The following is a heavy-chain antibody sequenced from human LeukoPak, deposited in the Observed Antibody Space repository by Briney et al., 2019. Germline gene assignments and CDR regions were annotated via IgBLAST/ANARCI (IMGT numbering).Heavy chain of an antibody. J-gene: IGHJ4*02. CDR1: GFTFDDFG. V-gene: IGHV3-20*04. CDR3: ARGLNWNYVSYYFDY. D-gene: IGHD1-7*01. Sequence: AGGSLRLSCAASGFTFDDFGMSWVRQAPGKGLEWVSGINWNGGSTGYADSAKGRFTISRDNAKNSLYLQMNSLRAEDTALYYCARGLNWNYVSYYFDYWGQGTLVTVSS. CDR2: INWNGGST.